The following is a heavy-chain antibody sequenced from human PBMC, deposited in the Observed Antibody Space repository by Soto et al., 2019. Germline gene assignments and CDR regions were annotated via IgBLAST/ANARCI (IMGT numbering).Heavy chain of an antibody. Sequence: SETLSLTCTVSGASIISDGYYWTWIRQHPGKGLEWLGYIHYSGGATYSPSYNPSLKSRIAISVDTSKRLFSLKLTSVSAADTAVYYCARVPTYSQDSIGYQRCQPWGQGTLGTVSS. V-gene: IGHV4-31*03. CDR3: ARVPTYSQDSIGYQRCQP. D-gene: IGHD5-18*01. CDR1: GASIISDGYY. J-gene: IGHJ5*02. CDR2: IHYSGGATYSP.